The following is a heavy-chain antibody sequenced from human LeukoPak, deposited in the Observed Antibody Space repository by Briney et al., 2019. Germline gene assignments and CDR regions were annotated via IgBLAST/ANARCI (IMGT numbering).Heavy chain of an antibody. CDR3: TTDSPTGKYGMDV. Sequence: PGGSLRLSCTASGFTFGDYAMSWVRQAPGKGLEWVGFIRSKAYGGTTEYAASVKGRFTISRDDSKSIAYLQMNSLKTEDTAVYYCTTDSPTGKYGMDVWGQGTTVTVSS. CDR1: GFTFGDYA. J-gene: IGHJ6*02. CDR2: IRSKAYGGTT. V-gene: IGHV3-49*04.